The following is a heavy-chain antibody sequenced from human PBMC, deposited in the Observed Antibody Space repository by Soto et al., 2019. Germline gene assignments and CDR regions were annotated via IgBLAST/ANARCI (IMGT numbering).Heavy chain of an antibody. Sequence: PGGSLRLSCAASGFTFNTYGMHWVRQAPGKGLEWVAVIWYDGSLKYYADSVKGRFTISRDNSKNTLYLQINSLRAEDTAVYYCARARGYNYGRPNYWGQGTLVTVSS. D-gene: IGHD5-18*01. CDR1: GFTFNTYG. CDR3: ARARGYNYGRPNY. J-gene: IGHJ4*02. CDR2: IWYDGSLK. V-gene: IGHV3-33*01.